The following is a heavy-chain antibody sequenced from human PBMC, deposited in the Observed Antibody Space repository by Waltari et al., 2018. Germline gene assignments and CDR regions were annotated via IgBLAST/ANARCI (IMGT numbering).Heavy chain of an antibody. Sequence: QVQLQESGPGLVKSSETLSLTCDISGGSVASSYWHWIRQPLGKGLEWIGYTTYSGVTKYSPSLKSRVTISVESPKNQVSLRLTSVTAADTATYFCARSPRKAFFDPLGPGILVTVSS. D-gene: IGHD6-13*01. V-gene: IGHV4-59*02. CDR2: TTYSGVT. CDR3: ARSPRKAFFDP. J-gene: IGHJ5*02. CDR1: GGSVASSY.